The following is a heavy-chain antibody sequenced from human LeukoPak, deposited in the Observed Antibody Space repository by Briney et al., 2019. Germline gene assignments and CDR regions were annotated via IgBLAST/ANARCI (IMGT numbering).Heavy chain of an antibody. Sequence: PSETLSLTCTVSGGSISGYYWSWIRQPPGEGLEWIAYIYYSGSTEYNPSLKSRVTISVDTSKNQFSLKLSSVTAADTAVYYCARQGYSAYEILDYWGQGTLVTVSS. D-gene: IGHD5-12*01. CDR1: GGSISGYY. J-gene: IGHJ4*02. CDR3: ARQGYSAYEILDY. CDR2: IYYSGST. V-gene: IGHV4-59*08.